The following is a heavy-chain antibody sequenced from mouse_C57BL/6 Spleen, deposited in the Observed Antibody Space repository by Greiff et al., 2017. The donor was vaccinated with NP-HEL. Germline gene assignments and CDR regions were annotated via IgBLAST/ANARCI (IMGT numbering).Heavy chain of an antibody. Sequence: EVQLQQSGPGLVKPSQSLSLTCSVTGYSITSGYYWNWIRQIPGNKLEWMGYISYDGSNNYNPSLKNRISITRDTSKNQFFLKLNSVTTEDTATYYCAKIYYDYDEEAMDYWGQGTSVTVSS. CDR2: ISYDGSN. CDR3: AKIYYDYDEEAMDY. J-gene: IGHJ4*01. V-gene: IGHV3-6*01. CDR1: GYSITSGYY. D-gene: IGHD2-4*01.